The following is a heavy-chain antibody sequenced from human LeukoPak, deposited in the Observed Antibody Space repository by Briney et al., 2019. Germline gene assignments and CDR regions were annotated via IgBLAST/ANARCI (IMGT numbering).Heavy chain of an antibody. D-gene: IGHD1-26*01. J-gene: IGHJ4*02. CDR3: TRRLSGSYSY. CDR2: IRSKANSYAT. CDR1: GFTFSGSA. V-gene: IGHV3-73*01. Sequence: GGSLKLSCAASGFTFSGSAMHWVRQASGKGLEWVGRIRSKANSYATAYAASVKGRFTISRDDSKNTAYLQMNSLKTEDTAVYYCTRRLSGSYSYWGQGTLVTVSS.